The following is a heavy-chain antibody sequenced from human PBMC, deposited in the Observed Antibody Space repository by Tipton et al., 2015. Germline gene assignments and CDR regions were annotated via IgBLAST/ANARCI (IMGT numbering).Heavy chain of an antibody. V-gene: IGHV4-30-2*01. J-gene: IGHJ4*02. D-gene: IGHD2-21*02. Sequence: TLSLTCAVSGGSISSGYSWTWVRQPPGKGLEWIGLTFHTGGARYNPSLKSRVAISVDRSRNQFSLERTSVTAADTAVYYCARIISDGFYFDYWGQGTLVTVSS. CDR1: GGSISSGYS. CDR2: TFHTGGA. CDR3: ARIISDGFYFDY.